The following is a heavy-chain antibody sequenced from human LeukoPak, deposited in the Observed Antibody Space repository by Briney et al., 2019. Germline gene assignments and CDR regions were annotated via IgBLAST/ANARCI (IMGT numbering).Heavy chain of an antibody. CDR3: ASGSSGYGYYYYMDV. J-gene: IGHJ6*03. D-gene: IGHD3-22*01. Sequence: SVKVSCKASGGTFSSYAISWVRQAPGQGLEWMGGIIPIFGTANCAQKFQGRVTITADESTSTAYMELSSLRSEDTAVYYCASGSSGYGYYYYMDVWGKGTTVTVSS. CDR2: IIPIFGTA. V-gene: IGHV1-69*13. CDR1: GGTFSSYA.